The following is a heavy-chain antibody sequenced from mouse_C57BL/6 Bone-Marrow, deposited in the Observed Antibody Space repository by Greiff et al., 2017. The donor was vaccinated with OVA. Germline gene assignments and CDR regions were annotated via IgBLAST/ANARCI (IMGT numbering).Heavy chain of an antibody. D-gene: IGHD2-5*01. CDR1: GYAFSSSW. CDR3: ARGDYSNWNYAMDY. CDR2: IYPGDGDT. J-gene: IGHJ4*01. Sequence: QVQLQQSGPELVKPGASVKISCKASGYAFSSSWMNWVKQRPGKGLEWIGRIYPGDGDTNYNGKFKGKATLTADKSSSTAYMQLSSLTSEDSAVYFCARGDYSNWNYAMDYWGQGTSVTVSS. V-gene: IGHV1-82*01.